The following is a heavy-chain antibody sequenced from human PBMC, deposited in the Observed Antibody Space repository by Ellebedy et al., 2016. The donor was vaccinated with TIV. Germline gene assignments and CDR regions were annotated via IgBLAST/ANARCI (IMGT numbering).Heavy chain of an antibody. Sequence: GESLKISCAASGFTFSSYTMNWVRQAPGKGLEWVSSISDSSRYIYYADSMKGRFTSSRDNAKNSLYLQMNSLRVEDTAVYYCARYNYYDTNGYSVNAFDIWGQGTMVTVSS. CDR3: ARYNYYDTNGYSVNAFDI. CDR2: ISDSSRYI. V-gene: IGHV3-21*01. CDR1: GFTFSSYT. D-gene: IGHD3-22*01. J-gene: IGHJ3*02.